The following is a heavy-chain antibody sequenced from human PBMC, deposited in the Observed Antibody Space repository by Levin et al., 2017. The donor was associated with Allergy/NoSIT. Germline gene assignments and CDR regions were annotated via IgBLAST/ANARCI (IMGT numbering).Heavy chain of an antibody. Sequence: PGESLKISCAASGFTFSSYSMNWVRQAPGRGLEWVSLISTGSNYIYYADSVKGRFTISRDNAKNSLYLQMNSLRAEDTAVYYCATLGVATVVPPGVDYWGQGTLVTVSS. V-gene: IGHV3-21*01. CDR2: ISTGSNYI. J-gene: IGHJ4*02. CDR3: ATLGVATVVPPGVDY. CDR1: GFTFSSYS. D-gene: IGHD4-23*01.